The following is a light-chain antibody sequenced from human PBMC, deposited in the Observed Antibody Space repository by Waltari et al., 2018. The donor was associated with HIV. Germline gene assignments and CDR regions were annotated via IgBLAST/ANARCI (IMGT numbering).Light chain of an antibody. CDR1: QSVSSY. CDR3: QQRSDWLDT. J-gene: IGKJ2*01. CDR2: DAS. Sequence: EIVLTQSPATLSLSPGERATLSCRASQSVSSYLAWYQQKPGQAPRLLIYDASNRASGIPARFSGSGSGTDFTLTINSLEPEDFAVYYCQQRSDWLDTFGQGTKVEIK. V-gene: IGKV3-11*01.